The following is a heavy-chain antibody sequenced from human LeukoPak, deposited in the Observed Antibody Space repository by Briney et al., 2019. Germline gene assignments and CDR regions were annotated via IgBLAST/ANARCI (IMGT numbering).Heavy chain of an antibody. Sequence: ASVKVSCKASGYTFTSYYMHWVRQAPGQGLEWMGIINPSGGSTTYAQKFQGRVTMTRDTSTSTVYMELNSLRSEDTAVYYCAKVLITFGGVIAMGDYWGQGTLVTVSS. D-gene: IGHD3-16*02. CDR1: GYTFTSYY. CDR3: AKVLITFGGVIAMGDY. CDR2: INPSGGST. V-gene: IGHV1-46*01. J-gene: IGHJ4*02.